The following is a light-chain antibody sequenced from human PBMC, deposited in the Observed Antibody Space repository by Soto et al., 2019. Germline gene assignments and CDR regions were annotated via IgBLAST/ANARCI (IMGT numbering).Light chain of an antibody. Sequence: QSVLTQPPSASGAPGQRVTISCFGSRSNVGENSVNWFQQLPGAAPKLLIASTNQRPSGVPDRFSGSKSGTSGSLAISGLQSGDEAEYCCAAWDENLNGFVFGTGTKLTVL. CDR3: AAWDENLNGFV. V-gene: IGLV1-44*01. CDR2: STN. J-gene: IGLJ1*01. CDR1: RSNVGENS.